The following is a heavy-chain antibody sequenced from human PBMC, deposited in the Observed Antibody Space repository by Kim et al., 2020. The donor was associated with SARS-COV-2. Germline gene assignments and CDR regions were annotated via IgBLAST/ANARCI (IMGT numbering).Heavy chain of an antibody. CDR2: IYSGGST. CDR1: GFTVSTNY. Sequence: GGSLRLSCAASGFTVSTNYMTWVRQAPGKGLVWVSLIYSGGSTYYADSVKGRFTISRDNSKNTLYLQMNSLRAEDTAVYYCASGQWKYYFDYWGQGTLVTVSS. D-gene: IGHD6-19*01. J-gene: IGHJ4*02. CDR3: ASGQWKYYFDY. V-gene: IGHV3-53*01.